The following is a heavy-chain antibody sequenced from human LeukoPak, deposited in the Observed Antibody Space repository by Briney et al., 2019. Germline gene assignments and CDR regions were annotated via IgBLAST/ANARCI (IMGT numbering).Heavy chain of an antibody. V-gene: IGHV3-30*04. D-gene: IGHD6-13*01. J-gene: IGHJ4*02. CDR2: ISHDGSKK. CDR3: ARGRGSWYGVYFDY. Sequence: GGSLRLSCAASGFTFSSNSMHWVRQAPGKGLEWVAVISHDGSKKYYGDSVEGRSTISRDNSKNTLYLQMNSLRTEDTAVYYCARGRGSWYGVYFDYWGQGTLVTVSS. CDR1: GFTFSSNS.